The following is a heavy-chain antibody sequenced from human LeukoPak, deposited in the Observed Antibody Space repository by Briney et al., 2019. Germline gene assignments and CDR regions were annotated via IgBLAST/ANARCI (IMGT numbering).Heavy chain of an antibody. CDR1: GFSFSTYA. J-gene: IGHJ4*02. CDR2: FTGSGGTT. V-gene: IGHV3-23*01. CDR3: ASQWYYFDH. Sequence: GGSLRLSCAASGFSFSTYAMSWVRQAPGKGLEWVSAFTGSGGTTYYADSVKGRFTISRDNSKNTLYLQMNSPKVEDTAVYYCASQWYYFDHWGQGTLVTVSS. D-gene: IGHD6-19*01.